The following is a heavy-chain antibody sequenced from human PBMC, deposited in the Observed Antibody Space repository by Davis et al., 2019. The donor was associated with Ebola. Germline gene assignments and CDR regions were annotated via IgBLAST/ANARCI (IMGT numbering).Heavy chain of an antibody. D-gene: IGHD2-21*01. CDR3: VRAMPRSGYYSNEGSFDV. CDR2: ANPYNGGT. CDR1: GDTFSYA. V-gene: IGHV1-2*02. Sequence: ASVKVSCKASGDTFSYAIDWVRQAPGQGLEWMGWANPYNGGTSYAPKFQGRNTLTRDTSTNTVDMDLRSLRSDDTAVFYCVRAMPRSGYYSNEGSFDVWGQGTMVTVSS. J-gene: IGHJ3*01.